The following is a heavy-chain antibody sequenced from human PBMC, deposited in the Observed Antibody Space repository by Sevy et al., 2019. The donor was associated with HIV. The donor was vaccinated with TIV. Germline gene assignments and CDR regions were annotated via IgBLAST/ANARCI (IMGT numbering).Heavy chain of an antibody. CDR1: GFTFSDYY. Sequence: GGSLRLSCAASGFTFSDYYMSWIRQAPGKGLEWVSYISSSGSTIYYADSVKGRFTISRDNAKNSLYLQMNSLRAEDTAVYYCARDAGYCSGGSCYSGYYYYGMDVWGQGTTVTVSS. V-gene: IGHV3-11*01. CDR3: ARDAGYCSGGSCYSGYYYYGMDV. D-gene: IGHD2-15*01. J-gene: IGHJ6*02. CDR2: ISSSGSTI.